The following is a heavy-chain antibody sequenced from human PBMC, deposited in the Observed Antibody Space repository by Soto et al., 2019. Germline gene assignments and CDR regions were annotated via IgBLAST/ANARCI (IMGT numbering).Heavy chain of an antibody. Sequence: GGSLRLSCAASGFSFSTYGMHWVRQAPGKGLEWVAFISNDGSNKYYADSVKGRFTISRDNSKNTLYLQMNSLRAEDTAVYYCVRGDNWNDEASDYWGQGTLVTVSS. V-gene: IGHV3-30*03. CDR1: GFSFSTYG. J-gene: IGHJ4*02. CDR2: ISNDGSNK. D-gene: IGHD1-1*01. CDR3: VRGDNWNDEASDY.